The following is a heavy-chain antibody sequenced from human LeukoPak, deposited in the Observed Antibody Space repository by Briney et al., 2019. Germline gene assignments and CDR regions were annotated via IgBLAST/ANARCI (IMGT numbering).Heavy chain of an antibody. CDR2: ISNGGTE. CDR1: GFTFSDFG. CDR3: ARLTGDTRFCSRFSCFLPDY. Sequence: GGSLRLSCAASGFTFSDFGMYWVRQAPGKGLEWVASISNGGTEFYADSVKGRFAISRDTSTNTLSLQMNSLRAEDTAVYFCARLTGDTRFCSRFSCFLPDYWGQGTLVTVSS. D-gene: IGHD2-2*01. V-gene: IGHV3-30*01. J-gene: IGHJ4*02.